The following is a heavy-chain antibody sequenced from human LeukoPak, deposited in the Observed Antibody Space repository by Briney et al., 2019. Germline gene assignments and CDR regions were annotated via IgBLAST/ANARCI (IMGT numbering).Heavy chain of an antibody. CDR2: IIPIFGTA. Sequence: ASVKVSCKASGNTFTSYDISWVRQAPGQGLEWMGGIIPIFGTANYAQKFQGRVTITADESTSTAYMELSSLRSEDTAVYYCAAEGVYSSEGNAFDIWGQGTMVTVSS. D-gene: IGHD6-19*01. V-gene: IGHV1-69*13. CDR1: GNTFTSYD. J-gene: IGHJ3*02. CDR3: AAEGVYSSEGNAFDI.